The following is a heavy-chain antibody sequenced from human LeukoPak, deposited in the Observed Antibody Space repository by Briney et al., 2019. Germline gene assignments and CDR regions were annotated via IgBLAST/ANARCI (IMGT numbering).Heavy chain of an antibody. CDR3: ARGANGGNYVFDY. CDR1: GFTFSSYW. D-gene: IGHD4-23*01. CDR2: IKQDGSEK. J-gene: IGHJ4*02. Sequence: PGGSLRLSCAASGFTFSSYWMSWVRQAPGKGLEWVANIKQDGSEKYYVDSVKGRFTISRDNAKNSLYLQMNSLRAEDTAVYYCARGANGGNYVFDYWGQGTLVTVSS. V-gene: IGHV3-7*01.